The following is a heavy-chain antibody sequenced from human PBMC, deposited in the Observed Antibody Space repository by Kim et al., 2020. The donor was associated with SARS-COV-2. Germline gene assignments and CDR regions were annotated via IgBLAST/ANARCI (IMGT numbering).Heavy chain of an antibody. D-gene: IGHD2-15*01. Sequence: GGSLRLSCAASGFTFSSYGMHWVRQAPGKGLEWVAVIWYDGSTKYYADSVKGRFTISRDNSKNTLYLQMNSLRAEDTAVYYCARDTVGGSCLDYWGQGTLVTSPQ. V-gene: IGHV3-33*01. CDR2: IWYDGSTK. CDR3: ARDTVGGSCLDY. CDR1: GFTFSSYG. J-gene: IGHJ4*02.